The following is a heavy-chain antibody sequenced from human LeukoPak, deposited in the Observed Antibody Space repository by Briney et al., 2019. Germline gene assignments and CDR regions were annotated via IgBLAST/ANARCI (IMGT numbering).Heavy chain of an antibody. J-gene: IGHJ1*01. D-gene: IGHD3-22*01. V-gene: IGHV1-3*04. Sequence: ASVKVSCKTSGYTFANYGMHWVRQAPRQSLEWMGWINTGNGNTKSSQKFQDRVALTRDTSASTAYMELNSLSSEDTAVYYCARVPLSDSSGHYYPHWGQGTLVTVSS. CDR2: INTGNGNT. CDR3: ARVPLSDSSGHYYPH. CDR1: GYTFANYG.